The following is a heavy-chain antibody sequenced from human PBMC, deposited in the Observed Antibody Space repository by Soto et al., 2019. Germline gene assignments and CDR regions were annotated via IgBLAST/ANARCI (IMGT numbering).Heavy chain of an antibody. J-gene: IGHJ5*02. Sequence: PGGSLRLSCSASVFTLSDVWMSWVRQVPGKGLEWVGRIKRKADGGVTDFAAPVKVRFSIAGDDSKNTLYLQMNNLKTQGKAIYFCTIDNMWGATSPKLDHWGQGT. CDR2: IKRKADGGVT. CDR3: TIDNMWGATSPKLDH. D-gene: IGHD1-26*01. V-gene: IGHV3-15*01. CDR1: VFTLSDVW.